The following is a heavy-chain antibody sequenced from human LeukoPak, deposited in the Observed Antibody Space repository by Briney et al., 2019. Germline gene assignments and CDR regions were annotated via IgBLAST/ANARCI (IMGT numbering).Heavy chain of an antibody. CDR1: GDSINGLDL. V-gene: IGHV4-4*02. CDR3: AGLVGGYSSGLYYYYFDY. CDR2: MYLSGTT. D-gene: IGHD1-26*01. J-gene: IGHJ4*02. Sequence: KASETLSLTCTVSGDSINGLDLWSWVRQPPGKGLEWIGEMYLSGTTHSNPSVKSRVTISIDKSKNQFFLNLSSVTAADTAVYYCAGLVGGYSSGLYYYYFDYWGQGTLVTVSS.